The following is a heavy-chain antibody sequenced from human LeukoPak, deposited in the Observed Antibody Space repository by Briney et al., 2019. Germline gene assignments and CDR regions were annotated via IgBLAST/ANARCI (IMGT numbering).Heavy chain of an antibody. J-gene: IGHJ4*02. CDR3: VRDDYDFWSGYQRYFEF. D-gene: IGHD3-3*01. CDR2: TNQDGSEK. CDR1: GFTFSDYW. V-gene: IGHV3-7*01. Sequence: GGSLRLSCAVSGFTFSDYWMTWVRQAPGKGLEWVANTNQDGSEKYYVDSVEGRFTITRDSVKNSLYLQMTSVRADDTAMYYCVRDDYDFWSGYQRYFEFWGQGTLVTVSS.